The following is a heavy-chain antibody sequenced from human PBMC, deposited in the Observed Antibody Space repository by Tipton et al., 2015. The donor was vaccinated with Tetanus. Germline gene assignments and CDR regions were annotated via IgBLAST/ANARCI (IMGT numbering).Heavy chain of an antibody. CDR1: GFTFSSYG. J-gene: IGHJ3*02. D-gene: IGHD6-6*01. CDR3: ARDRGRSSIENDFGI. V-gene: IGHV3-33*01. Sequence: RSLRLSCTASGFTFSSYGMHWVRQAPGKGLEWVAVIWFDGGRKEYVDSVKGRFSISRDNSENTLYLQVNSLRAEDTALYFCARDRGRSSIENDFGIWGQGTMVTVSS. CDR2: IWFDGGRK.